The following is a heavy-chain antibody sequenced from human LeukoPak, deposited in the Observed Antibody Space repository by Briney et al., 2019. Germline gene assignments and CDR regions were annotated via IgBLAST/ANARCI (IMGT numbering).Heavy chain of an antibody. CDR1: GFTFSSYE. V-gene: IGHV3-48*03. CDR3: AKAYSGYEPYGLDV. D-gene: IGHD5-12*01. J-gene: IGHJ6*02. CDR2: ISSSGSTI. Sequence: GGSLRLPCAASGFTFSSYEMNWVRQAPGKGLEWVSYISSSGSTIYYADSVKGRFTISRDNAKNTLSLQMNSLRAEDAALYYCAKAYSGYEPYGLDVWGQGTTVTVSS.